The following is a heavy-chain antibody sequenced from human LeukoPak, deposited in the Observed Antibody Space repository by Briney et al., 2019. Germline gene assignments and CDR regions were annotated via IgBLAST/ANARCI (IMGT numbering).Heavy chain of an antibody. Sequence: GGSLRLSCAASGFTFSSFAMSRAGQAHGKGLGWVSTLRGRGGKTSYADSGKGGVTTSRYNSKNTLYLQMNSLRAEDTAVYHCAKGSYYYDSADYFDYWGQGTLVTVSS. CDR1: GFTFSSFA. CDR2: LRGRGGKT. J-gene: IGHJ4*02. V-gene: IGHV3-23*01. D-gene: IGHD3-22*01. CDR3: AKGSYYYDSADYFDY.